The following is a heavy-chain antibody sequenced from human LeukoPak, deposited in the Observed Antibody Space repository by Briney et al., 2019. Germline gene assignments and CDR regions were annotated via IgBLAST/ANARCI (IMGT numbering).Heavy chain of an antibody. CDR3: ARALYYYYYGMDV. J-gene: IGHJ6*02. Sequence: SETLSLTCAVYGGSFSGYYWSWIRQPPGKGLEWIGEINHSGSTNDNPSLKSRVTISVDTSKNHFSLNLSSVTAADTAVYYCARALYYYYYGMDVWGQGTTVTVSS. V-gene: IGHV4-34*01. CDR2: INHSGST. CDR1: GGSFSGYY.